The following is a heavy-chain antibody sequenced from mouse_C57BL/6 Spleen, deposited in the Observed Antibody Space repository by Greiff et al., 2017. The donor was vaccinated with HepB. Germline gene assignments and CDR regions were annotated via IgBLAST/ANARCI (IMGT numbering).Heavy chain of an antibody. V-gene: IGHV1-72*01. CDR3: SRLGRGDYDYDYYAMDY. J-gene: IGHJ4*01. D-gene: IGHD2-4*01. CDR2: IDPNSGGT. Sequence: QVQLQQPGAELVKPGASVKLSCKASGYTFTSYWMHWVKQRPGRGLEWIGRIDPNSGGTKYNEKFKSKATLTVDKPSSTAYMQLSSLTSEDSAVYYCSRLGRGDYDYDYYAMDYWGQGTSVTVSS. CDR1: GYTFTSYW.